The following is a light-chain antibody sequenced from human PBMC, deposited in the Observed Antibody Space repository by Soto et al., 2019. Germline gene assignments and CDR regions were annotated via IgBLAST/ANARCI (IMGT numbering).Light chain of an antibody. V-gene: IGLV2-14*01. J-gene: IGLJ1*01. CDR1: SSDVGGYNY. CDR2: DVS. Sequence: QSVLTQPASVSGSPGQSITISCTGTSSDVGGYNYVSWYQQHPGEAPRLMIYDVSYRPSGVSNRFSGSKSGNTASLTISGLQAEDEADYYCSSYTSSSTPYVFGTGTKLTVL. CDR3: SSYTSSSTPYV.